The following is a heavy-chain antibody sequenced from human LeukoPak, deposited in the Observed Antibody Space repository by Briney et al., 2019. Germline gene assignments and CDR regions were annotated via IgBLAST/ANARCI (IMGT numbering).Heavy chain of an antibody. D-gene: IGHD2-2*01. CDR1: GYSISSGYY. J-gene: IGHJ5*02. Sequence: SETLSLTCAVSGYSISSGYYWGWIRQPPGKGLEWIGSIYHSGSTYYNPSLKSRVPISVDTSKNQFSLKLSSVTAADTAVYYCARAGSTTYNWFDPWGQGTLVTVSP. CDR2: IYHSGST. CDR3: ARAGSTTYNWFDP. V-gene: IGHV4-38-2*01.